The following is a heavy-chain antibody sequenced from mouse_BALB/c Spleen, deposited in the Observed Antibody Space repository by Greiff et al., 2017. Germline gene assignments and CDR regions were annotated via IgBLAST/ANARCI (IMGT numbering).Heavy chain of an antibody. CDR1: GFTFSSYG. D-gene: IGHD3-3*01. V-gene: IGHV5-6*01. CDR2: ISSGGSYT. J-gene: IGHJ3*01. Sequence: EVHLVESGGDLVKPGGSLKLSCAASGFTFSSYGMSWVRQTPDKRLEWVATISSGGSYTYYPDSVKGRFTISRDNAENTLYLQMSSLKSEDTAMYYCARRGTAPWFAYWGQGTLVTVSA. CDR3: ARRGTAPWFAY.